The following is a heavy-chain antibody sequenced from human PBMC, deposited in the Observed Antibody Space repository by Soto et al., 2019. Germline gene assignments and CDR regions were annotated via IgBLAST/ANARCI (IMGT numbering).Heavy chain of an antibody. CDR2: IRSKAYGATT. D-gene: IGHD4-17*01. CDR3: ARDLASSDNADFYGMDG. CDR1: VFTFGGYT. Sequence: GSLRLSCVASVFTFGGYTMSWFRQAPGVGLEWVSFIRSKAYGATTEYAASVKGRFTISRDDSKSIAYLQMNSLKSEDTAVYYCARDLASSDNADFYGMDGWGQGTPVTVSS. J-gene: IGHJ6*02. V-gene: IGHV3-49*03.